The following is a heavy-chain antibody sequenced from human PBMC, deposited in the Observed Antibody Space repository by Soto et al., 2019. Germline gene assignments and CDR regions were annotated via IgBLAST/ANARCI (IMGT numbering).Heavy chain of an antibody. J-gene: IGHJ5*02. CDR1: GASISSSY. CDR3: ARDKYCSGGSCRKNWFDP. D-gene: IGHD2-15*01. CDR2: IYDDGSA. Sequence: ETLSLSCPVSGASISSSYWSWIRQPPGKGLEWLAYIYDDGSANYNPSLKSRATISLDMSKNQFSLKLTSATAADTAVYYCARDKYCSGGSCRKNWFDPWGQGTLVTVSS. V-gene: IGHV4-59*01.